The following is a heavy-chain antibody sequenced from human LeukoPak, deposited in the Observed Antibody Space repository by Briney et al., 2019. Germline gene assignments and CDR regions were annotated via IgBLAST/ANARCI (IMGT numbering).Heavy chain of an antibody. CDR2: ISGSDDNT. D-gene: IGHD7-27*01. V-gene: IGHV3-23*01. Sequence: PGGPLRLSCAASGFTFSSFALSWVRQAPGKGLEWVSAISGSDDNTFYADSVRGRFTISRDNSKNILYLQMNSLRGEDTAIYYCAKDFRGSGYFFDYWGQGTLVTVSS. CDR3: AKDFRGSGYFFDY. CDR1: GFTFSSFA. J-gene: IGHJ4*02.